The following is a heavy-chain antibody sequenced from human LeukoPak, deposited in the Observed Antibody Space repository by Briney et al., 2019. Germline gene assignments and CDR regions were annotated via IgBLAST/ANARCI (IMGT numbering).Heavy chain of an antibody. Sequence: GGSLRLSCAASGFTFSSYWMSWVRQAPGKGLEWVANIKQDGSEKYYVDSVKGRFTISRDNAKNSLYLQMNSLRAEDTAVYYCARDLTVVVPAANVFDIWGQGTMVTVSS. CDR3: ARDLTVVVPAANVFDI. CDR1: GFTFSSYW. CDR2: IKQDGSEK. D-gene: IGHD2-2*01. V-gene: IGHV3-7*01. J-gene: IGHJ3*02.